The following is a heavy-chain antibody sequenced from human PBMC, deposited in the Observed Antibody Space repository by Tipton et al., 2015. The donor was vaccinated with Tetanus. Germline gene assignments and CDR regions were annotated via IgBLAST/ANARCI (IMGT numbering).Heavy chain of an antibody. CDR2: IYYTGST. V-gene: IGHV4-31*03. CDR3: AGVTAQRTELYFDH. J-gene: IGHJ4*02. CDR1: GASISSGGYY. Sequence: VKPSQTLSLTCSVSGASISSGGYYWTWIRQHPGKGLEWIGYIYYTGSTNHNPSLKSRVTISMDRSKNQISLQLTSVTAADTAVYFCAGVTAQRTELYFDHWDQGTLVTVSS. D-gene: IGHD6-13*01.